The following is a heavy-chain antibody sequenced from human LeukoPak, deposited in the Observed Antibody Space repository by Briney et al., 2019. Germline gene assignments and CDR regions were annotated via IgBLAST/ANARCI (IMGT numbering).Heavy chain of an antibody. D-gene: IGHD5-18*01. Sequence: SETLSLTCTVSGGSVSSGSCYWSWIRQPPGKGLKWIGYIYYSGSTNYNPSLKSRVTISVDTSKNQFSLKLSSVTAADTAVYYCARAMRGYSYGYRSNWFDPWGQGTLVTVSS. J-gene: IGHJ5*02. CDR3: ARAMRGYSYGYRSNWFDP. CDR2: IYYSGST. CDR1: GGSVSSGSCY. V-gene: IGHV4-61*01.